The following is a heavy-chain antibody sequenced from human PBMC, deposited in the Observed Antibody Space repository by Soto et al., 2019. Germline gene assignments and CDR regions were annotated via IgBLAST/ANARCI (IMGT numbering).Heavy chain of an antibody. CDR2: INHSGST. Sequence: SETLSLTCAVYGGSFSGYYWSWIRQPPGKGLEWIGEINHSGSTNYNPSLKSRVTISVDTSKNQFSLKLSSVTAADTAVYYCARTYYDFWSGSRPGYWGQGTLVTVSS. J-gene: IGHJ4*02. V-gene: IGHV4-34*01. CDR3: ARTYYDFWSGSRPGY. D-gene: IGHD3-3*01. CDR1: GGSFSGYY.